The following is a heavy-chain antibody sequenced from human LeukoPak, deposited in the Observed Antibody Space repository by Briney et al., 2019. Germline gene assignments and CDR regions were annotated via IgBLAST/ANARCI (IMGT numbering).Heavy chain of an antibody. CDR2: IKEDGSEK. Sequence: GGSLRLSCAASGFTFSGYWMTWVRQAPGKGLEYVVNIKEDGSEKYYVDSVKGRFTISRDNTKNALYLQMNSLRAEDTAVYYCATGGRSGVAFESWGQGTLVTVSS. CDR3: ATGGRSGVAFES. D-gene: IGHD2-15*01. V-gene: IGHV3-7*05. CDR1: GFTFSGYW. J-gene: IGHJ4*02.